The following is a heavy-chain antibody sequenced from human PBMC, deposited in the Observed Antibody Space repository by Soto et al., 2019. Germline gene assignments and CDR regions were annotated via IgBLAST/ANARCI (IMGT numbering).Heavy chain of an antibody. CDR2: IKQDGSEK. V-gene: IGHV3-7*03. CDR1: GFTFSSYW. D-gene: IGHD6-13*01. CDR3: ARVPAASSSWYEVIY. Sequence: GGSLILSCAASGFTFSSYWMSWVRQAPGKGLEWVANIKQDGSEKYYVDSVKGRFTISRDNAKNSLYLQMNSLRAEDTAVYYCARVPAASSSWYEVIYWGQGLLVAVSP. J-gene: IGHJ4*02.